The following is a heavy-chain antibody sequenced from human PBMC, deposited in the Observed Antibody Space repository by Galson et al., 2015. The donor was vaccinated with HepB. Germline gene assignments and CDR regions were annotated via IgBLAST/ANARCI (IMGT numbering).Heavy chain of an antibody. J-gene: IGHJ4*02. CDR1: GFTFSDHY. CDR2: IRNKANSYTT. Sequence: SLRLSCAASGFTFSDHYMDWVRQAPGKGLEWVGRIRNKANSYTTEYAASVKGRFTISRDDSKNSLYLQMDSLKTEDTAVYYCARRASNYVFDYWGQGTLVTVSS. D-gene: IGHD4-11*01. CDR3: ARRASNYVFDY. V-gene: IGHV3-72*01.